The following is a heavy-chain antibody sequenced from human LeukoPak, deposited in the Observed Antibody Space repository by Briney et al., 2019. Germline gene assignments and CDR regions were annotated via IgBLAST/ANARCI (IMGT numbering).Heavy chain of an antibody. J-gene: IGHJ4*02. CDR1: GFTFISYW. V-gene: IGHV3-7*05. CDR2: IKQDGSEK. Sequence: GSLRLSCAASGFTFISYWMSWVRQAPGKGLEGVANIKQDGSEKYHVDSVKGRFTISRDNAKNSLYLQMHSLRAEDTAVYYCTSRTLPTNDYWGQGTLVTVSS. D-gene: IGHD3-16*01. CDR3: TSRTLPTNDY.